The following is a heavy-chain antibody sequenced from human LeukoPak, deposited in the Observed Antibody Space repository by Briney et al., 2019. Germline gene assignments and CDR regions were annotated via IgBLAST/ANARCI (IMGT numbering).Heavy chain of an antibody. D-gene: IGHD6-13*01. J-gene: IGHJ4*02. CDR3: ATTLKAAASH. CDR1: GGSFSGYY. Sequence: PSETLSLTCAVYGGSFSGYYWSWIRQPPGKGLEWIGEINHSGSTNYNPSLKSRVTISVDTSKNQFSLKLSSVTAADTAVYYCATTLKAAASHWGQGTLVTVSS. V-gene: IGHV4-34*01. CDR2: INHSGST.